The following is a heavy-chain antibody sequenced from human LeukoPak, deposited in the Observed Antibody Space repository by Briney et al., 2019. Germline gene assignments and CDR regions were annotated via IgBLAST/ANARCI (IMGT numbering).Heavy chain of an antibody. J-gene: IGHJ4*02. V-gene: IGHV1-18*01. CDR3: ARGNPPVTMVRGVIGDY. CDR1: GYTFTSYG. Sequence: ASVKVSCKASGYTFTSYGISWVRQAPGQGLEWMGWISAYNGNTNYAQKLQGRVTMTTDTSTSTAYMELRSLRSEDTAVYYCARGNPPVTMVRGVIGDYWGQGTLVTVSS. CDR2: ISAYNGNT. D-gene: IGHD3-10*01.